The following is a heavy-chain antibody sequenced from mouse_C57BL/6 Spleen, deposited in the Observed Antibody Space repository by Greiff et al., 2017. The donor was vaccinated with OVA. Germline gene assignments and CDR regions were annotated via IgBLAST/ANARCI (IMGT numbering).Heavy chain of an antibody. D-gene: IGHD1-1*02. Sequence: QVQLKQPGAELVKPGASVKLSCKASGYTFTSYWMQWVKQRPGQGLEWIGEIDPSDSYTNYNQKFKGKATLTVDTSSSTAYMQLSSLTSEDSAVYYCARSGGNWFAYWGQGTLVTVSA. V-gene: IGHV1-50*01. CDR3: ARSGGNWFAY. CDR1: GYTFTSYW. J-gene: IGHJ3*01. CDR2: IDPSDSYT.